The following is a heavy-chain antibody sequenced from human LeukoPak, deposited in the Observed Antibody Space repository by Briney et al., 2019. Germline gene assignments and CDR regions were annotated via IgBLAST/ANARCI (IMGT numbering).Heavy chain of an antibody. J-gene: IGHJ4*02. CDR2: IHSNGNT. Sequence: SETLSLTCTVSGGFGGSSSNGDYYWSWIRQHPEKGLEWIGYIHSNGNTYHNPSLESRVVISIDPSKSQFSLRLSAVTAADTAVYYCARETRIEWLRFLDSWGQGTLVSVSS. CDR3: ARETRIEWLRFLDS. CDR1: GGFGGSSSNGDYY. D-gene: IGHD5-12*01. V-gene: IGHV4-31*03.